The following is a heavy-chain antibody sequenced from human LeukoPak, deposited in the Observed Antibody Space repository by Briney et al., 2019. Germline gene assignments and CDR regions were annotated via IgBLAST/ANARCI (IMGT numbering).Heavy chain of an antibody. V-gene: IGHV3-74*01. CDR3: AREWASCFDY. CDR2: MNSDGSST. CDR1: GFTFSSYA. Sequence: GGSLRLSCAASGFTFSSYAMSWVRQAPGKGLVWVSRMNSDGSSTSYADSVKGRFTISRDNAKNTLYLQMNSLRAEDTAVYYCAREWASCFDYWGQGALVTVSS. J-gene: IGHJ4*02.